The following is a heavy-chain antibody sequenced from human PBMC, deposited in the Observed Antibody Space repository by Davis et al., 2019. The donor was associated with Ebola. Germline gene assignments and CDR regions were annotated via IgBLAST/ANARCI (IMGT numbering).Heavy chain of an antibody. CDR2: INPNSGGT. V-gene: IGHV1-2*02. CDR1: GYTFTGYY. Sequence: ASVKVSCKASGYTFTGYYMHWVRQAPGQGLEWMGWINPNSGGTNYAQKFQGRVTMTRDTSISTAYMELSRLRSDDTAVYYCARAYNWNDWWFDPWGQGTLVTVSS. D-gene: IGHD1-20*01. J-gene: IGHJ5*02. CDR3: ARAYNWNDWWFDP.